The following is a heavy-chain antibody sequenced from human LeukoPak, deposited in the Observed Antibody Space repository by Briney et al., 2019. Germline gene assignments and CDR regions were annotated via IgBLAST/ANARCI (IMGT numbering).Heavy chain of an antibody. J-gene: IGHJ6*04. CDR1: GGTFSIYA. CDR3: ARIVPIGSSTSCFDV. V-gene: IGHV1-69*13. CDR2: IIPIFGTA. D-gene: IGHD2-2*01. Sequence: SVKLSCKASGGTFSIYAIRCVRQPPGQWLEWVGGIIPIFGTAIHAQKFQGRVTITADESTSTAYMELSSLRSEDTAVYYCARIVPIGSSTSCFDVWGKGTTVTVSS.